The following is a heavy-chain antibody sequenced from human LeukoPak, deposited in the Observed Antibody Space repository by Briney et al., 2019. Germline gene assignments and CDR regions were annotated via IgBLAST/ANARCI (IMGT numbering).Heavy chain of an antibody. CDR3: ARDLRGYYDSSGYYFGGRLYYYYYYMDV. CDR1: GYSISSGYY. J-gene: IGHJ6*03. CDR2: INHSGST. V-gene: IGHV4-38-2*02. Sequence: ASETLSLTCTVSGYSISSGYYWGWIRQPPGKGLEWIGEINHSGSTYYNPSLKSRVTISVDTSKNQFSLKLSSVTAADTAVYYCARDLRGYYDSSGYYFGGRLYYYYYYMDVWGKGTTVTVSS. D-gene: IGHD3-22*01.